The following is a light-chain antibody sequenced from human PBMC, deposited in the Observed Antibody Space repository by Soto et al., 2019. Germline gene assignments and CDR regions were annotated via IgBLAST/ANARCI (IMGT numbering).Light chain of an antibody. Sequence: DIQMTQSPSSLSASVGDRVTITCRASQGTGNDLGWYQQRPEKAPKRLIYAASSLESGVPSRFSGSGSGTEFTFTISSLQPEDFATYYCLQHNIYPFTFGPGTKVDIK. CDR2: AAS. V-gene: IGKV1-17*01. J-gene: IGKJ3*01. CDR3: LQHNIYPFT. CDR1: QGTGND.